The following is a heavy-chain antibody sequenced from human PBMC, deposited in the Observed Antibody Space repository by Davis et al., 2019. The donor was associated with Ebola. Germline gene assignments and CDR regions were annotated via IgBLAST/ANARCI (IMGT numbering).Heavy chain of an antibody. CDR2: IYYSGGT. V-gene: IGHV4-59*01. D-gene: IGHD1-1*01. Sequence: SETLSLTCTVSGDSINTYFWSWIRQPPGEGLEWIGYIYYSGGTNYDYNPSLESRATISVDRSKNQFSLKLSSVTAADTAVYYCARAQFPTTSDHWGQGTLVTVSS. CDR1: GDSINTYF. CDR3: ARAQFPTTSDH. J-gene: IGHJ4*02.